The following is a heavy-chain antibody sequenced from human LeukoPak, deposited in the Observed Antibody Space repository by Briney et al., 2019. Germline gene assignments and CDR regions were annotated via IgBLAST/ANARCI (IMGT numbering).Heavy chain of an antibody. Sequence: GASVKVSCKASGYTFTSYGISWVRQAPGQGLEWMGWISAYNGNTNYAQKLQGRVTITTNTSTSTAYMELRSLRSDDTSVYYCERDGAERGYYDSSGYPTDFRGQGTLVTVSS. CDR1: GYTFTSYG. CDR3: ERDGAERGYYDSSGYPTDF. D-gene: IGHD3-22*01. CDR2: ISAYNGNT. J-gene: IGHJ4*02. V-gene: IGHV1-18*01.